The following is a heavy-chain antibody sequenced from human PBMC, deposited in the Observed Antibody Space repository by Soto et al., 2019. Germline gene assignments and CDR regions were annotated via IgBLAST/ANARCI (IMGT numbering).Heavy chain of an antibody. D-gene: IGHD1-26*01. Sequence: EVQLLESGGGLVQPGGSLRLSCAASGFTFSSYAMRWVRQAPAKGLEWVSAISGSGDSTYYADSVKGRFTISRDNSKNTLYLQMNSLRAEYTAVYYCARLGSGSYYDYWGQGTLVTVSS. CDR2: ISGSGDST. CDR3: ARLGSGSYYDY. CDR1: GFTFSSYA. J-gene: IGHJ4*02. V-gene: IGHV3-23*01.